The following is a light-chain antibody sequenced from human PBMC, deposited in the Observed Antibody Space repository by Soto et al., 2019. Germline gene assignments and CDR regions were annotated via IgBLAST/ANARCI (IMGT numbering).Light chain of an antibody. CDR1: LSVGSIY. V-gene: IGKV3-20*01. CDR2: GTS. J-gene: IGKJ5*01. Sequence: ENVLTQSPGTLSLSPGERGTLSCRANLSVGSIYLAWYQQRPGQAPRLLIYGTSKRARGVPDRFSGSGSGADFALTISRLEPEDFAVYYCQQYGSSPTTFGQGTRLEIK. CDR3: QQYGSSPTT.